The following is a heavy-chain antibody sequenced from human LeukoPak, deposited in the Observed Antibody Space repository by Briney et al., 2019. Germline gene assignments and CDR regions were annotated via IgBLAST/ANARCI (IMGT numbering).Heavy chain of an antibody. CDR2: INPSGGST. V-gene: IGHV1-46*01. J-gene: IGHJ4*02. CDR3: ARVDSSGYPDY. CDR1: GYTFSSYY. D-gene: IGHD3-22*01. Sequence: ASVKVSCKASGYTFSSYYMHWVRQAPGQGLEWMGIINPSGGSTSYAQKFQGRVTMTRDTSTGTVYMEVSSLRSEDTAVYYCARVDSSGYPDYWGQGTLVTVSS.